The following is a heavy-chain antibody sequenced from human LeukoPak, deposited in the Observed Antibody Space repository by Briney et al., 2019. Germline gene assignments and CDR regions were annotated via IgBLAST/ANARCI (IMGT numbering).Heavy chain of an antibody. J-gene: IGHJ4*02. V-gene: IGHV3-74*01. D-gene: IGHD3-10*01. Sequence: GGSLRLSCTASESTFSRYWMRWVRQAPGKGPVWVSHIKNDGSNINYADSVKGRFTISRDNAKNTLYLQMNSLRVEDTAVYYCTSGSYHNDYWGQGTLVTVSS. CDR2: IKNDGSNI. CDR1: ESTFSRYW. CDR3: TSGSYHNDY.